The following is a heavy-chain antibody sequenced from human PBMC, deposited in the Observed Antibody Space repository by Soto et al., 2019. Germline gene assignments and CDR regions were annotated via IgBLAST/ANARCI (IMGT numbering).Heavy chain of an antibody. CDR3: ATDQDYCISTSCYVPPVNY. CDR2: ISYDGSNK. V-gene: IGHV3-30*03. Sequence: GGSLRLSCAASGFTFSSYGMHWVRQAPGKGLEWVAVISYDGSNKYYADSVKGRFTISRDNSKNTLYLQMNSLRAEDTAVYYCATDQDYCISTSCYVPPVNYWGQGTLVTVSS. D-gene: IGHD2-2*01. CDR1: GFTFSSYG. J-gene: IGHJ4*02.